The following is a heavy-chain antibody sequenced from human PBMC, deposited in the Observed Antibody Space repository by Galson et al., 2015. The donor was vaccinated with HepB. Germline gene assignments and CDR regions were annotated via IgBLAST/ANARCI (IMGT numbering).Heavy chain of an antibody. CDR3: TKDMIGAYHLPPGVKYYCDGLGF. CDR1: GFNFTDAW. J-gene: IGHJ6*02. Sequence: SLRLSCAASGFNFTDAWVTWVRQAPGKGLEWVGRLKSKSDGGTADFAAPVKGRFSISRDDSKKTLYLQMNSLKTDDTAVYYCTKDMIGAYHLPPGVKYYCDGLGFWGQGTTVTVSS. CDR2: LKSKSDGGTA. V-gene: IGHV3-15*01. D-gene: IGHD3-16*01.